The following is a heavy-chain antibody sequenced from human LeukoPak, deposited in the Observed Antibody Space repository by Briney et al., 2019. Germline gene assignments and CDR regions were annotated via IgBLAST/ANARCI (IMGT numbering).Heavy chain of an antibody. Sequence: ASVQVSCKASGYTFTNYGIIWVRQDPGQGLEWMGWISGYSGNTNYAQKFQGRVTMTKDTSTNTVYMDLRSLRSDDTAVYYCARDSRIAVARYGVTGDYWSQGTLVTVSS. CDR2: ISGYSGNT. J-gene: IGHJ4*02. CDR1: GYTFTNYG. D-gene: IGHD6-19*01. V-gene: IGHV1-18*01. CDR3: ARDSRIAVARYGVTGDY.